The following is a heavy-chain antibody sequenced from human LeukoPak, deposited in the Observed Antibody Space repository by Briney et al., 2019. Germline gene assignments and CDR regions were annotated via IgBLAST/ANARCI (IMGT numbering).Heavy chain of an antibody. V-gene: IGHV3-73*01. J-gene: IGHJ4*02. CDR2: IRSKANSYAT. CDR1: GFTFSGSA. D-gene: IGHD6-13*01. Sequence: GGSLRLSCAASGFTFSGSAMHWVRQASGKGLEWVGRIRSKANSYATAYAASVKGRFTISRDNAKNSLYLQMNSLRAEDTAVYYCAREMPGIAAAGDYWGQGTLVTVSS. CDR3: AREMPGIAAAGDY.